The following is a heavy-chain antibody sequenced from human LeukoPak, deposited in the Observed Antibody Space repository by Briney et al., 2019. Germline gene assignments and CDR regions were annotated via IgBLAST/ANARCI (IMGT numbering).Heavy chain of an antibody. Sequence: PGRSLRLSCAASVVTFSIYAIHSVRQAPGKGLWWVGLISYKVSKKYYADSVQGRFTISRDNSKNTLYLQMNSLRAEDTAVYYCAKTLLPVVVVPAAMNYYYYGMDVWGQGTTVTVSS. CDR1: VVTFSIYA. V-gene: IGHV3-30*18. CDR2: ISYKVSKK. J-gene: IGHJ6*02. D-gene: IGHD2-2*01. CDR3: AKTLLPVVVVPAAMNYYYYGMDV.